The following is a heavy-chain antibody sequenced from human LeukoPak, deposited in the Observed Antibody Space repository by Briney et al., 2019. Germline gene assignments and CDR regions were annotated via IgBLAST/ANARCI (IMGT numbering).Heavy chain of an antibody. Sequence: ASVKVSCRASGYTFTDYYIHWVRQAPGQGLEWMGWINPDNGGTNYAEKFQGRVSMTRDTSIRTVYMDLSRLRSDDTAVFYCTREARLGNWFDPWGQGTQVTVSS. CDR1: GYTFTDYY. V-gene: IGHV1-2*02. CDR3: TREARLGNWFDP. CDR2: INPDNGGT. D-gene: IGHD3-16*01. J-gene: IGHJ5*02.